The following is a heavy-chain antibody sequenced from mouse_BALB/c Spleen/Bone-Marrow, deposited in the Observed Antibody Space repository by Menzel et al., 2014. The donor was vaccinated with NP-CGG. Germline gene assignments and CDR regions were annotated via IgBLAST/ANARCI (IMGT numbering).Heavy chain of an antibody. Sequence: EVQLQQSGAELVKPGASVKLSCTASGFNIXDTYMHWVKQRPEQGLEWIGRIDPANGNTKYDPKFQGKATITADTSSNTAYLQLSSVTSEDTAVYYCASYRYAWYFDVWGAGTTVTVSS. D-gene: IGHD2-14*01. CDR1: GFNIXDTY. CDR3: ASYRYAWYFDV. CDR2: IDPANGNT. V-gene: IGHV14-3*02. J-gene: IGHJ1*01.